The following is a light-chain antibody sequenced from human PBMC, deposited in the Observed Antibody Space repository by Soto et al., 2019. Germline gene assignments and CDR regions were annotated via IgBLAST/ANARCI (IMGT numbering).Light chain of an antibody. CDR2: DAS. V-gene: IGKV3-15*01. CDR3: QKFNKWPCT. J-gene: IGKJ1*01. CDR1: ESVGSN. Sequence: ELVITKSPITLSESPGARATLSCRASESVGSNLAWYQQKPGQPPRLLIYDASMRETGVPPRFSGSGSGTDFTLTISSLQSEDFAIYFCQKFNKWPCTFGQGTKVDIK.